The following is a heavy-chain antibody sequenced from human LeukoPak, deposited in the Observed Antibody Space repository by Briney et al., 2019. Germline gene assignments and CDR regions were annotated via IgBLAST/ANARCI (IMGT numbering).Heavy chain of an antibody. CDR2: IYYSGST. D-gene: IGHD1-26*01. V-gene: IGHV4-59*08. J-gene: IGHJ4*02. CDR1: GGSISSYY. CDR3: ARGGRVGATTH. Sequence: SETLSLTCTVSGGSISSYYWSWIRQPPGKGLEWIGYIYYSGSTNYNPSLKSRVTISVDTSKNQFSLKLSSVTAADTAVYYCARGGRVGATTHWGQGTLVTVSS.